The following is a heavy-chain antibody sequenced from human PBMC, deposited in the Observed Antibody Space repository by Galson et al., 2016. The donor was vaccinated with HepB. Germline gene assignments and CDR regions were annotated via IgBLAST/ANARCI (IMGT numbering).Heavy chain of an antibody. J-gene: IGHJ3*02. CDR1: GFTFTTYD. V-gene: IGHV3-23*01. D-gene: IGHD5-24*01. CDR3: TEDLSYNPHAFDM. CDR2: ITGSGVTT. Sequence: SLRLSCAVSGFTFTTYDMNWVRQAPGKGLEWVSYITGSGVTTHYADSVKGRFTISRDNSKNTLFLQMNSLRAEDTAIYYCTEDLSYNPHAFDMWGQGTMVSVSS.